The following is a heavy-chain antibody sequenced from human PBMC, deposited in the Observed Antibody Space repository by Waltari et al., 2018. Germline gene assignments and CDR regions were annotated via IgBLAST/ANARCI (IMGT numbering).Heavy chain of an antibody. CDR1: GGSISSYY. V-gene: IGHV4-4*07. D-gene: IGHD3-22*01. J-gene: IGHJ6*03. CDR3: ARDGGPYYYDSSGPHWDYYYMDV. Sequence: QVQLQESGPGLVKPSETLSLTCTVSGGSISSYYWSWIRQPAGKGLEWIGRIYTSGITNYNPSPKGRVTMSVDTSKNQFSLKLSSVTAADTAVYYCARDGGPYYYDSSGPHWDYYYMDVWGKGTTVTISS. CDR2: IYTSGIT.